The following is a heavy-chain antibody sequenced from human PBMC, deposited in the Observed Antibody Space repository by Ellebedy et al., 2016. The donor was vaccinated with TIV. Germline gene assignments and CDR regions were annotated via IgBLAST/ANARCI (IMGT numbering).Heavy chain of an antibody. Sequence: AASVKVSCKASGGTFSSYAISWVRQAPGQGLEWMGRIIPILGIANYAQKFQERVTITRDMSTSTAYMELSSLRSEDTAVYYCAADRKGMDVWGQGTTVTVSS. CDR3: AADRKGMDV. V-gene: IGHV1-69*04. CDR1: GGTFSSYA. CDR2: IIPILGIA. D-gene: IGHD1-14*01. J-gene: IGHJ6*02.